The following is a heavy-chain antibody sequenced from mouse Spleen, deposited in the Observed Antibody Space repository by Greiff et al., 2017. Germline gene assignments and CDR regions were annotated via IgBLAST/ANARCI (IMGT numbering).Heavy chain of an antibody. CDR1: GYTFTDYE. V-gene: IGHV1-15*01. Sequence: VKLMESGAELVRPGASVTLSCKASGYTFTDYEMHWVKQTPVHGLEWIGAIDPETGGTAYNQKFKGKAILTADKSSSTAYMELRSLTSEDSAVYYCTRLRGSSPWFAYWGQGTLVTVSA. D-gene: IGHD1-1*01. CDR3: TRLRGSSPWFAY. CDR2: IDPETGGT. J-gene: IGHJ3*01.